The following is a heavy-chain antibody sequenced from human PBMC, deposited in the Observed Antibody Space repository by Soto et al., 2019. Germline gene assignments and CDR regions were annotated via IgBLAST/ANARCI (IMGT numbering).Heavy chain of an antibody. D-gene: IGHD2-2*01. CDR3: AKLPDIVVVPAAMHAFDI. V-gene: IGHV3-23*01. Sequence: EVQLLESGGGLVQPGGSLRLSCAASGFTFSSYAMSWVRQAPGKGLEWVSAISGSGGSTYYADSVKGRFTISRDNSKNTLYLQMNSLRAEDTAVYYCAKLPDIVVVPAAMHAFDIWGQGTLVTVSS. CDR1: GFTFSSYA. CDR2: ISGSGGST. J-gene: IGHJ3*02.